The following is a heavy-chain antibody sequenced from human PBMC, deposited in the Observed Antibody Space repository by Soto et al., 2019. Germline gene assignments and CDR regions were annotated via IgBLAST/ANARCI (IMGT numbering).Heavy chain of an antibody. V-gene: IGHV6-1*01. Sequence: SQTLSLTCVISGDSVSSNSAAWNWIRQSPSRGLEWLGRTYYRSKWYNDYAVSVKSRITINPDTSKNQFSLQLNSVTPEDTAVYYCARDRSSSSLFYYYYYYGMDVWGQGTTVTVSS. CDR1: GDSVSSNSAA. CDR3: ARDRSSSSLFYYYYYYGMDV. J-gene: IGHJ6*02. CDR2: TYYRSKWYN. D-gene: IGHD6-6*01.